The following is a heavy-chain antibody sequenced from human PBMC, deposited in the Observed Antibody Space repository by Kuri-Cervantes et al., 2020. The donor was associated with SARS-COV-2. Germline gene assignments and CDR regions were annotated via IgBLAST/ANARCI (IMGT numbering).Heavy chain of an antibody. D-gene: IGHD1-26*01. CDR2: INPNSGGT. Sequence: GGSLRLSCKASGYTFTGYYMHWVRQAPGQGLEWMGWINPNSGGTNYAQKFQGRVTMTRDTSISTAYMELSRLRSDDTAVYYCARGPGSYHIWYYFDYWGQGTLVTVSS. CDR1: GYTFTGYY. V-gene: IGHV1-2*02. CDR3: ARGPGSYHIWYYFDY. J-gene: IGHJ4*02.